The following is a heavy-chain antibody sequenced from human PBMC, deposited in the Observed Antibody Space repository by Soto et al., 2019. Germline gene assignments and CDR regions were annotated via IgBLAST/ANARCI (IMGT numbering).Heavy chain of an antibody. J-gene: IGHJ6*02. CDR2: IYYSGST. CDR3: ARGVRYAFWSGYPQANYNYDMDV. D-gene: IGHD3-3*01. V-gene: IGHV4-31*03. CDR1: GGSISSGGYY. Sequence: PSETLSLTCTVSGGSISSGGYYWSWIRQHPGKGLEWIGYIYYSGSTYYNPSLKSRVTISVDTSKNQFSLKLSSVTAADTAVYYCARGVRYAFWSGYPQANYNYDMDVWGQGTTVTVSS.